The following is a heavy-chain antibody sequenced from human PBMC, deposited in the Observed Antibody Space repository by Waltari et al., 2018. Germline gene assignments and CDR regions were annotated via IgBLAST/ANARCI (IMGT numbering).Heavy chain of an antibody. D-gene: IGHD5-18*01. Sequence: QEQLVESGGGVVQPGRSLRISCEASGSLFTKCGLQWFRQAPGKGLEWVGVISYDGTNKFYADSVKGRFTISRDNSKHILYLHMDSLRTEDTAVYHCAKANLIQDYFYYFGMDVWGQGTTVTVSS. J-gene: IGHJ6*02. V-gene: IGHV3-30*18. CDR1: GSLFTKCG. CDR2: ISYDGTNK. CDR3: AKANLIQDYFYYFGMDV.